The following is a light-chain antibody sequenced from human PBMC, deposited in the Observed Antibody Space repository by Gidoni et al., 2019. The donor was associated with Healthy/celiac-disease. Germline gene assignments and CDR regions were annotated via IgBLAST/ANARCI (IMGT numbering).Light chain of an antibody. J-gene: IGKJ5*01. V-gene: IGKV3-20*01. CDR2: GAS. CDR1: QSVSSSY. CDR3: QQYGSAQIT. Sequence: EILLTQAPGTLSLSPGERATLSCRASQSVSSSYLAWYQQKPGQAPRLLIYGASSSATGIPDRFSGSVSGTDFTLTISRLEPEDFAVYYCQQYGSAQITFGQGTRLEIK.